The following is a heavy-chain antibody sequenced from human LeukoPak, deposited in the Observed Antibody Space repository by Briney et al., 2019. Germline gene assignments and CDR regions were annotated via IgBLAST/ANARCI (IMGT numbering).Heavy chain of an antibody. CDR3: ARGDGYNAFDY. V-gene: IGHV3-48*03. Sequence: GGSLRLSCAASGFTFSSYEMNWVRQAPGKGLEWVSYISSSGSTIYYADSVKGRFTISRDNAKNSLYLRMSSLRAEDTAVYYCARGDGYNAFDYWGQGTLVTVSS. CDR1: GFTFSSYE. D-gene: IGHD5-24*01. CDR2: ISSSGSTI. J-gene: IGHJ4*02.